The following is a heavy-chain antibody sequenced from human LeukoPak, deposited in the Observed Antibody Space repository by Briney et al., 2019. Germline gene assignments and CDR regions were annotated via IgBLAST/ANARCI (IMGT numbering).Heavy chain of an antibody. V-gene: IGHV1-2*02. Sequence: GASVKVSCKASGYTFTGYYMHWVRQAPGQGLEWMGWINPNSGGTNYAQKFQGRVTMTRDTSISTAYMELSRLRPDDTAVYYCAREFTGYCSSTSCYIFDYWGQGTLVTVSS. CDR3: AREFTGYCSSTSCYIFDY. J-gene: IGHJ4*02. D-gene: IGHD2-2*02. CDR2: INPNSGGT. CDR1: GYTFTGYY.